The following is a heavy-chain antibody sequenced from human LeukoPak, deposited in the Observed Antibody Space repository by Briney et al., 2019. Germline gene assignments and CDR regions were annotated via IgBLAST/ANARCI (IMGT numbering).Heavy chain of an antibody. V-gene: IGHV4-39*02. CDR3: ASQRKTGEPYYFDY. CDR2: MYYSGST. Sequence: PSETLSLTCNVTGGSISSSYYYWGWIRQPPGEGLEWIGSMYYSGSTYYNPSLKSRVTISIDTSKNHFSLELNSVTAADTAVYYCASQRKTGEPYYFDYWGQGTLVTVSS. J-gene: IGHJ4*02. D-gene: IGHD7-27*01. CDR1: GGSISSSYYY.